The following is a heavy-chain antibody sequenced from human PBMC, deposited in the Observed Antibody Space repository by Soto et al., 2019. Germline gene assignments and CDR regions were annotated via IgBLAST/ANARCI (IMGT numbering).Heavy chain of an antibody. V-gene: IGHV3-53*02. CDR1: GFSVSSSD. J-gene: IGHJ6*02. D-gene: IGHD6-6*01. CDR3: GTSSRKDYHFSMDV. CDR2: IYSGGST. Sequence: EVQLVETGGGLIQPGGSLRLSCAASGFSVSSSDMSWVRQVPGEGLEWVSVIYSGGSTHDADYVKGRFSVSRDTSKNTVELQMDSLRVDDTAGYYCGTSSRKDYHFSMDVWGQGTAVTVSS.